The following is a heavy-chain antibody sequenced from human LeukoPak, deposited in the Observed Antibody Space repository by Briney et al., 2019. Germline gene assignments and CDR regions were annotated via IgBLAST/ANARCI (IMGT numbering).Heavy chain of an antibody. CDR3: AREVEMATIRGPGRGNWFDP. Sequence: SVKVSCKASGGTFSSYAISWVRQAPGQGLEWMGGIIPIFGTANYAQKFQGRVTITTDESTSTAYMELSSLRSEDTAVYYCAREVEMATIRGPGRGNWFDPWGQGTLVTVSS. D-gene: IGHD5-24*01. V-gene: IGHV1-69*05. J-gene: IGHJ5*02. CDR1: GGTFSSYA. CDR2: IIPIFGTA.